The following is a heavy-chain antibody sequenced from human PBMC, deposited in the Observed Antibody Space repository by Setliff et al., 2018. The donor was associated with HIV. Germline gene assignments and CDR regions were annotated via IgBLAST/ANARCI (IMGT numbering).Heavy chain of an antibody. V-gene: IGHV4-59*11. J-gene: IGHJ4*02. CDR2: IYYSGNT. Sequence: SETLSLTCTVSGGSISSHCWSWIRQPPGKGLEWIGSIYYSGNTIYNPSLKSRVTISVDTSKNQFSLKLSSVTAADTAVYYCAREQRLSYWGQGTLVTVSS. CDR3: AREQRLSY. CDR1: GGSISSHC.